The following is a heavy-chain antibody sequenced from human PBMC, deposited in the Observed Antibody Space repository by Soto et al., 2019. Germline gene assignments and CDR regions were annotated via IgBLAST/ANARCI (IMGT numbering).Heavy chain of an antibody. CDR2: INPNSGGT. CDR3: ARPTGTVNWFDP. V-gene: IGHV1-2*02. CDR1: GYTFTGYY. J-gene: IGHJ5*02. Sequence: ASVKVSCKASGYTFTGYYMHWVRQAPGQGLEWMGWINPNSGGTNYAQKFQGRVTMTRDTSISTAYMELSRLRSDDTAVYYCARPTGTVNWFDPWGQGTLVTVSS. D-gene: IGHD1-1*01.